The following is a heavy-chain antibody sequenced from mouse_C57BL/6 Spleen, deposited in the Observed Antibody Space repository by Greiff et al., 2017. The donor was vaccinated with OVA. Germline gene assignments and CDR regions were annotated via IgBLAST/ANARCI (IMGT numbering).Heavy chain of an antibody. CDR1: GFTFSSYA. D-gene: IGHD1-1*01. J-gene: IGHJ2*01. Sequence: EVKVEESGGGLVKPGGSLKLSCAASGFTFSSYAMSWVRQTPEKRLEWVATISDGGSYTYYPDNVKGRFTISRDNAKNNLYLQMSHLKSEDTAMYYCARDKRILRDDYLDDWGKGTTLTVSS. V-gene: IGHV5-4*01. CDR2: ISDGGSYT. CDR3: ARDKRILRDDYLDD.